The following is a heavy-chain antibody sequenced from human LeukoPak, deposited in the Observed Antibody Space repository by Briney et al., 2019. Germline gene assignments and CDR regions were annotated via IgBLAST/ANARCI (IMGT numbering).Heavy chain of an antibody. Sequence: SETLSLTCTVSGGSISGYYWSWIRQSPGKGLESLGYIYYSGSTNYNPSLKSRVTISVDTSKNQFSLKLSSVTAADTAVYYCARYRGEDGYKLVDYWGQGTLVTVSS. V-gene: IGHV4-59*01. CDR1: GGSISGYY. CDR3: ARYRGEDGYKLVDY. CDR2: IYYSGST. J-gene: IGHJ4*02. D-gene: IGHD5-24*01.